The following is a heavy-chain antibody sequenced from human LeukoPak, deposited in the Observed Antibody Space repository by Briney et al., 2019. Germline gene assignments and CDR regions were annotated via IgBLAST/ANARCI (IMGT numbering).Heavy chain of an antibody. D-gene: IGHD4-17*01. CDR2: IYSGGNT. CDR3: ARDPYNGAYGDTYYYYMDV. CDR1: GFTVSINS. V-gene: IGHV3-66*01. J-gene: IGHJ6*03. Sequence: PGGSLRLSCTVSGFTVSINSMSWVRQAPGKGLEWVSFIYSGGNTHYSDSVRGRSTISRDNAKNSLYLQMNSLRAEDTAIYYCARDPYNGAYGDTYYYYMDVWGKGTTVTISS.